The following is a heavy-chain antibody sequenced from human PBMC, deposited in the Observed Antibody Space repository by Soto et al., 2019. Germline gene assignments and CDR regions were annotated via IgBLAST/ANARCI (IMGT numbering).Heavy chain of an antibody. CDR3: ARDGYDGSGSPYPAF. CDR1: GASMSEYF. V-gene: IGHV4-59*01. D-gene: IGHD3-10*01. J-gene: IGHJ4*02. CDR2: IYYLGST. Sequence: LSLTCTVSGASMSEYFWSWIRQSPGKGLEWIGYIYYLGSTDYNPSLKSRVTISVDTSKRQFSLRLTSVTAADTAVYYCARDGYDGSGSPYPAFWGPGTQVTVSS.